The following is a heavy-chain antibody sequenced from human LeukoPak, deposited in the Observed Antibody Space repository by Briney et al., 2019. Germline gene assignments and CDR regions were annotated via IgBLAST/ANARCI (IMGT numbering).Heavy chain of an antibody. D-gene: IGHD3-22*01. V-gene: IGHV4-61*01. CDR2: IYYSGST. J-gene: IGHJ4*02. Sequence: PSETLSLTCSVSTYSVTSGYYWGWIRQPPGKGLEWIGYIYYSGSTNYNPSLKSRVTISVDTSKNQFSLKLSSVTAADTAVYYCARSYLHYYDSSGSFMDWGQGTLVTVSS. CDR3: ARSYLHYYDSSGSFMD. CDR1: TYSVTSGYY.